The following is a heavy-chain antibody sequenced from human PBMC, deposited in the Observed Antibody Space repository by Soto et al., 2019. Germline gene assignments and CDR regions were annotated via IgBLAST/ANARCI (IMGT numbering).Heavy chain of an antibody. CDR1: GFTFSSYA. D-gene: IGHD1-26*01. CDR3: ARDGSYYPPDY. Sequence: QVQLVESGGGVVQPGRSLRLSCAASGFTFSSYAMHWVRQAPGKGLEWVAVISYDGSNKCYADSVKGRFTISRDNSKNTLDLEVNSLRAEDTAVYYCARDGSYYPPDYWGQGTLVTVSS. CDR2: ISYDGSNK. J-gene: IGHJ4*02. V-gene: IGHV3-30-3*01.